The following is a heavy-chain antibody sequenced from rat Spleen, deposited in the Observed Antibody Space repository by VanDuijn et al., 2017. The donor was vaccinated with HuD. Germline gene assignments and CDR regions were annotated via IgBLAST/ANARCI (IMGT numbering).Heavy chain of an antibody. V-gene: IGHV5-25*01. CDR1: GFTFSDYN. J-gene: IGHJ3*01. CDR3: ASGGFAY. D-gene: IGHD4-3*01. CDR2: ISTGGDNT. Sequence: EVQLVESGGGLVQPGRSLKLSCAASGFTFSDYNMAWVRQAPKKGLEWVASISTGGDNTYYRDSVKGRFTISRDNAKNTLYLQMDSLRSEDTATYYCASGGFAYWGQGTLVTVSS.